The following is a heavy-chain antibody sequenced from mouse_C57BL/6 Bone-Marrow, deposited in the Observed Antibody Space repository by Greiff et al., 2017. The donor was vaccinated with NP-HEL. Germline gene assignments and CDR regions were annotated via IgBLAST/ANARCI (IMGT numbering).Heavy chain of an antibody. CDR2: IDPSDSYT. D-gene: IGHD4-1*01. Sequence: QVQLQQSGAELVMPGASVKLSCKASGYTFTSYWMHWVKQRPGQGLEWIGEIDPSDSYTNYNQKFKGKSTLTVDKSSSTAYMQLSSLTSEDSAVYYCARDTANWSYAMDYWGQGTSVTVSS. CDR1: GYTFTSYW. J-gene: IGHJ4*01. CDR3: ARDTANWSYAMDY. V-gene: IGHV1-69*01.